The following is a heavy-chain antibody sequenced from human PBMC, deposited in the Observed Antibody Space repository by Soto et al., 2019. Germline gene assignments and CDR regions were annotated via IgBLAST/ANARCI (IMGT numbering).Heavy chain of an antibody. Sequence: DVQLVESGGDLVQPGGSLRLSCAASGFSFSSYWMTWVRQAPGKGLEWVANIKQDGRETYYVAYVKGRFTISRDNGKNLLFLQMDSLTPDDTAVYYCAGDGVRNGAYNGWLDPWGQGTLVTVSS. CDR2: IKQDGRET. V-gene: IGHV3-7*03. CDR3: AGDGVRNGAYNGWLDP. J-gene: IGHJ5*02. CDR1: GFSFSSYW. D-gene: IGHD3-16*01.